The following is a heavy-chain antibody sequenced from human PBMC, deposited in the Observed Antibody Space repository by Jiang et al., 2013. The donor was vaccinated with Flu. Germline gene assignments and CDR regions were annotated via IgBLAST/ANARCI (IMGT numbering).Heavy chain of an antibody. CDR2: IDYSERT. CDR1: GASIDGYY. J-gene: IGHJ6*02. D-gene: IGHD5-12*01. Sequence: ETLSLNCTVSGASIDGYYWSWIRKPPGKGLEWIGHIDYSERTNYNPSLNSRVTIFVDPSKTQFSLKMSSVTAADTAVYYCAREEVDRPTAELYFSYKHMDVWGQGTTVSVSS. V-gene: IGHV4-59*13. CDR3: AREEVDRPTAELYFSYKHMDV.